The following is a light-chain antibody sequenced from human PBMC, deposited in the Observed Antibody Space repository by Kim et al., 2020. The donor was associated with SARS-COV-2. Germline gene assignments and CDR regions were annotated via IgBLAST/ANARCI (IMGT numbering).Light chain of an antibody. V-gene: IGLV2-23*02. CDR1: SSDVGSYNL. J-gene: IGLJ1*01. CDR2: EVS. Sequence: GQAIASSCTVTSSDVGSYNLVSWYQQHPGKAPKLMIYEVSKRPSGVSNRFSGSKSGNTASLTISGLQAEDEADYYCCSYAGSSTYVFGTGTKVTVL. CDR3: CSYAGSSTYV.